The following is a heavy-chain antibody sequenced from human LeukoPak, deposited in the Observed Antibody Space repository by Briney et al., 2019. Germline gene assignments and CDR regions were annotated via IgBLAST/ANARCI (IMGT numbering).Heavy chain of an antibody. D-gene: IGHD4-23*01. J-gene: IGHJ4*02. CDR1: GYKFSTYW. CDR3: ARHDYGGNAARY. CDR2: IDPSDSYI. V-gene: IGHV5-10-1*01. Sequence: GESLKISCKGSGYKFSTYWIAWVRAMPGKGLEWMGRIDPSDSYIKYSPSFQGHVSISADKSISTAYLQWSSLKASDTAMYYCARHDYGGNAARYWGQGTLVTASS.